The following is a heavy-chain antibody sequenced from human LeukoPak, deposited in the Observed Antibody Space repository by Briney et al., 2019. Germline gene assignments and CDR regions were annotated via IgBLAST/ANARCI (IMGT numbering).Heavy chain of an antibody. D-gene: IGHD3-3*01. V-gene: IGHV3-66*01. CDR3: ARGGKYYDFWSAFDY. CDR2: IYGGGST. CDR1: GFSVSNHY. J-gene: IGHJ4*02. Sequence: PGGSLRLSCAASGFSVSNHYMSWVRQAPGKGLEWVSVIYGGGSTYYADSVKGRFTISRDNAKNSLYLQMSSLRAEDTAVYYCARGGKYYDFWSAFDYWGQGTLVTVSS.